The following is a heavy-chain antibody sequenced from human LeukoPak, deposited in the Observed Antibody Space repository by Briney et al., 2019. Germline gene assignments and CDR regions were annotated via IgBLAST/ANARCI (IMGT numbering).Heavy chain of an antibody. J-gene: IGHJ4*02. CDR3: AKYRGYYDSSGSTSFDY. D-gene: IGHD3-22*01. Sequence: GGSLRLSCAASGFTFSSYAVSWVRQAPGKGLEWVSAISGSGGSTYYADSVKGRFTISRDNSKNTLYLQMNSLRAEDTAVYYCAKYRGYYDSSGSTSFDYWGQGTLVTVSS. CDR2: ISGSGGST. CDR1: GFTFSSYA. V-gene: IGHV3-23*01.